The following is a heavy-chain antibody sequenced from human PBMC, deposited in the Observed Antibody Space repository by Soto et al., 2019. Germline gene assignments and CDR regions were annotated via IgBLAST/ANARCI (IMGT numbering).Heavy chain of an antibody. D-gene: IGHD6-19*01. CDR1: GYTFTSYG. CDR3: ARRQWLVGGYYYGMDV. CDR2: TSDYKGNT. Sequence: QVQLVHSGAEVKKPGASVKVSCKASGYTFTSYGISWVRQAPGQGLKWMGWTSDYKGNTNYAQKLQGRVTMTTDTSTSTAYMELRSLRSDDTAVYYCARRQWLVGGYYYGMDVWGQGTTVTVSS. J-gene: IGHJ6*02. V-gene: IGHV1-18*01.